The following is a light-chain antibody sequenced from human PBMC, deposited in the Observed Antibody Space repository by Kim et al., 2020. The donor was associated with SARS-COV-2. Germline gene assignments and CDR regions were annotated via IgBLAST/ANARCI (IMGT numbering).Light chain of an antibody. Sequence: VTIACSGSSSNIGSNTVNWYQQLPGTAPKLLIYSNNQRPSGVPDRFSGSKSGTSASLAISGLQSEDEADYYCAAWDDNLNGVYVFGTGTKVTVL. V-gene: IGLV1-44*01. CDR2: SNN. CDR1: SSNIGSNT. CDR3: AAWDDNLNGVYV. J-gene: IGLJ1*01.